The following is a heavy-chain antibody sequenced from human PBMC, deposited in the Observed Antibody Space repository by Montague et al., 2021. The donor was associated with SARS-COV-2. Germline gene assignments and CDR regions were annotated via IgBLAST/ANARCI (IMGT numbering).Heavy chain of an antibody. CDR3: ARGRRILLWFGGLLSGGDYYGMDV. J-gene: IGHJ6*02. Sequence: SETLSLTCAVYGGSFSGYYWSWIRQPPGKGLEWIGEINHSGSTNYNPSPKSRVTISVDTSKNQFSLKLSSVTAADTAVYYCARGRRILLWFGGLLSGGDYYGMDVWGQGTTVTVSS. CDR2: INHSGST. CDR1: GGSFSGYY. V-gene: IGHV4-34*01. D-gene: IGHD3-10*01.